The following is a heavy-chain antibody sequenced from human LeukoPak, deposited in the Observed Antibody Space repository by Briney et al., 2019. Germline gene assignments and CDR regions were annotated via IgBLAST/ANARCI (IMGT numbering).Heavy chain of an antibody. J-gene: IGHJ4*02. Sequence: PGGSLRLSCAASGFTFSSYAMTWVRQAPGKGLEWVSGIGSSGGTTNYGDSVKGRFTISRDNSKNTLYLQMNSLRDEDTAVYYCARGGGYSYGTKYYFDYWGQGTLVTVSS. CDR2: IGSSGGTT. CDR3: ARGGGYSYGTKYYFDY. V-gene: IGHV3-23*01. CDR1: GFTFSSYA. D-gene: IGHD5-18*01.